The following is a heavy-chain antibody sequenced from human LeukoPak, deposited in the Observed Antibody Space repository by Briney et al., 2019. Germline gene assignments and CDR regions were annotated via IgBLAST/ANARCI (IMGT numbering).Heavy chain of an antibody. CDR3: AKGGDNFDY. V-gene: IGHV3-30*02. Sequence: DSVKGRFTTSRDNSKNTLYLQMNSLRAEDTAVYYCAKGGDNFDYWGQGTLVTVSS. J-gene: IGHJ4*02. D-gene: IGHD3-16*01.